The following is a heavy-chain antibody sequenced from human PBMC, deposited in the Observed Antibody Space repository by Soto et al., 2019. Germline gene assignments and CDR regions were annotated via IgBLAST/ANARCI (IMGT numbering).Heavy chain of an antibody. CDR3: AKDLRPDGRYDLDY. CDR1: GFTFRTYA. Sequence: GSLRLSCAAYGFTFRTYAMNWVRQAPGKGLEWVAVVGDASSIDYADSVKGRFTISRDNSKNIMYLQMTSLKVEDTATYFCAKDLRPDGRYDLDYWGQGTQVTVSS. D-gene: IGHD2-15*01. V-gene: IGHV3-23*03. CDR2: VGDASSI. J-gene: IGHJ4*02.